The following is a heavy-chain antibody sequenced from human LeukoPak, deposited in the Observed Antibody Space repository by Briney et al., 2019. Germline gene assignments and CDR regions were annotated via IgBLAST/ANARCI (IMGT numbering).Heavy chain of an antibody. Sequence: GGSLRLSCAASGFTVSSNYMSWVRQAPGKGLEWVSVIYSGGSTYYADSVKGRFTISRDNSKNTLYLQMNSLRAEDTAVYYCAREGSGSYPYFDYWGQGSLVTVSS. D-gene: IGHD1-26*01. V-gene: IGHV3-53*01. CDR1: GFTVSSNY. CDR3: AREGSGSYPYFDY. J-gene: IGHJ4*02. CDR2: IYSGGST.